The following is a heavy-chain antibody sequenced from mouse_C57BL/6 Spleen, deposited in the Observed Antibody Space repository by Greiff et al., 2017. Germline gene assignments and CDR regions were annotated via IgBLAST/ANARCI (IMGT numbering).Heavy chain of an antibody. J-gene: IGHJ3*01. Sequence: VQLQQSGAELVRPGASVTLSCKASGYTFTDYEMPWVKQTPVHGLEWIGAIDPETGGTAYTQKFKGKAILSADKSSSTAYMELRSLTSEDSAVYYCTREGLRAWFAYWGQGTLVTVSA. CDR3: TREGLRAWFAY. CDR2: IDPETGGT. V-gene: IGHV1-15*01. CDR1: GYTFTDYE. D-gene: IGHD2-4*01.